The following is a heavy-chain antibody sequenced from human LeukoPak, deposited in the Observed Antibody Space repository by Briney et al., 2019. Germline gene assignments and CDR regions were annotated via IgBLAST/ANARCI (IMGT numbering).Heavy chain of an antibody. Sequence: GGSLRLSCAASGFTFSSYGMHWVRQAPGKGLEWVAVIWYDGSNKYYADSVKGRFTISRDNSKNTLYLQMNSLRAEDTAVYYCARDQEEGATEDPYYYYGMDVWGQGTTVTVSS. D-gene: IGHD1-26*01. CDR1: GFTFSSYG. V-gene: IGHV3-33*01. CDR2: IWYDGSNK. CDR3: ARDQEEGATEDPYYYYGMDV. J-gene: IGHJ6*02.